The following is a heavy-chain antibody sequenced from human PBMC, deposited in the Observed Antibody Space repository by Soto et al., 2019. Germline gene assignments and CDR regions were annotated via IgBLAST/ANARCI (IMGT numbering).Heavy chain of an antibody. Sequence: EVQLVESGGGLVQPGGSLRLSCAASGFTFSSYEMNWVRQAPGKGLEWVAYISSSGSTIYYADSVKGRFTISRDNAKKSLYLQMNSLRAEDTAVYYCARAASYYYDSSGYLLFDYWGQGTLVTVSS. CDR2: ISSSGSTI. V-gene: IGHV3-48*03. D-gene: IGHD3-22*01. CDR3: ARAASYYYDSSGYLLFDY. CDR1: GFTFSSYE. J-gene: IGHJ4*02.